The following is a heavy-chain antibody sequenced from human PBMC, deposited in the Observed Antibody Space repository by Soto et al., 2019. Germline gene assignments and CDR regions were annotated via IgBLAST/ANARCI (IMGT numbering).Heavy chain of an antibody. V-gene: IGHV3-30*03. Sequence: QAKLVESGGGVVQPGTSLRLSCAASRFTFSDYGMLWVRQAPGKGREWVAVISYDGREIYYAESVKGRATISRDNSKDTLYLQIDSVRPEVTAVYYCTESRTWGYGDLDIWGQGTLVTVSS. D-gene: IGHD4-17*01. CDR3: TESRTWGYGDLDI. CDR2: ISYDGREI. J-gene: IGHJ4*02. CDR1: RFTFSDYG.